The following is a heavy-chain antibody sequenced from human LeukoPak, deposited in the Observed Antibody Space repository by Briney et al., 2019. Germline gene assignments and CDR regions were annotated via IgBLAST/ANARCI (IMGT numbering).Heavy chain of an antibody. CDR1: GGSISSSSYY. J-gene: IGHJ4*02. CDR3: ARRWAGTNAFDY. V-gene: IGHV4-39*01. Sequence: SETLSLTCTVSGGSISSSSYYWGWIRQPPGKGLEWIGSIYYSGSTYYNPSLKSRVTISVDTSKNQFSLKLSSVTAADTAVYYCARRWAGTNAFDYWGQGTLVTVSS. CDR2: IYYSGST. D-gene: IGHD1-1*01.